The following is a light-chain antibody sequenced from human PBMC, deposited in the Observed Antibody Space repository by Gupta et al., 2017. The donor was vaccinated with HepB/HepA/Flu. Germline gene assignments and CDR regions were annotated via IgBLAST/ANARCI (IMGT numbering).Light chain of an antibody. J-gene: IGLJ2*01. Sequence: TQPPSVSASPGATARITCSGDGFPRQYVYWYQQKPGQAPVLVIYKDTERPSGIPGLFSGSISGTTVTLTISGVQAEDEADYYCQSSDKSGTYVVFGGGTKLTVL. CDR2: KDT. CDR1: GFPRQY. V-gene: IGLV3-25*03. CDR3: QSSDKSGTYVV.